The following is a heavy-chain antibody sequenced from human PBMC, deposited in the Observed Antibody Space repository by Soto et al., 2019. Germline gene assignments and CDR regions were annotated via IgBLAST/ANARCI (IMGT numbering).Heavy chain of an antibody. Sequence: QVQLVQSGAEVKKPGPSVKDSCKASGYTFTSYAMHWVRQAPGHSLEWMGWINAGNGNTKYSQKFQGRVTITRDTVASTAYMELSSLRSEDTAVYYCARTVGYYYGMDVWGQGTTVTVSS. CDR3: ARTVGYYYGMDV. CDR2: INAGNGNT. J-gene: IGHJ6*02. D-gene: IGHD4-17*01. CDR1: GYTFTSYA. V-gene: IGHV1-3*01.